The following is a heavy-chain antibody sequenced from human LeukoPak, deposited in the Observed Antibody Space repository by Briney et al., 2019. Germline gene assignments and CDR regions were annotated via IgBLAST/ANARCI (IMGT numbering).Heavy chain of an antibody. D-gene: IGHD3-10*01. CDR1: GGSISSYY. V-gene: IGHV4-4*07. CDR2: IYTSGST. J-gene: IGHJ4*02. Sequence: SETRSLTCTVSGGSISSYYWSWIRQPAGKGLEWIGRIYTSGSTNYNPSLKSRVTMSVDTSKNQFSLKLSSVAAADTAVYYCARIRYGSGSYYPDYWGQGTLVTVSS. CDR3: ARIRYGSGSYYPDY.